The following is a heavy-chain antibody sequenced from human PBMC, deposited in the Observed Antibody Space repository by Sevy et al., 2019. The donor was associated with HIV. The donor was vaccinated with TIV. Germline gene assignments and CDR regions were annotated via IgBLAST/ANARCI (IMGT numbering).Heavy chain of an antibody. CDR1: GFTFNFHG. Sequence: GGSLRLSCAASGFTFNFHGMHWVRQAPGKGLEWMAFIWHDGSNKYMADSVKGRFTISRDNSKNTLFLQMNSLTVEDTAVYYCARETDNSARWLDPWGQGTLVTVSS. J-gene: IGHJ5*02. D-gene: IGHD4-4*01. CDR2: IWHDGSNK. V-gene: IGHV3-30*02. CDR3: ARETDNSARWLDP.